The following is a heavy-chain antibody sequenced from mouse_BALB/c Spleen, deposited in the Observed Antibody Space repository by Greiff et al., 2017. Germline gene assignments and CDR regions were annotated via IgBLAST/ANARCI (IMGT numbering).Heavy chain of an antibody. Sequence: VKVEESGPGLVAPSQSLSITCTVSGFSLTDYGVSWIRQPPGKGLEWLGVIWGGGSTYYNSALKSRLSISKDNSKSQVFLKMNSLQTDDTAMYYCAKQSYYGSSSWYFDVWGAGTTVTVSS. CDR3: AKQSYYGSSSWYFDV. CDR2: IWGGGST. J-gene: IGHJ1*01. D-gene: IGHD1-1*01. V-gene: IGHV2-6-5*01. CDR1: GFSLTDYG.